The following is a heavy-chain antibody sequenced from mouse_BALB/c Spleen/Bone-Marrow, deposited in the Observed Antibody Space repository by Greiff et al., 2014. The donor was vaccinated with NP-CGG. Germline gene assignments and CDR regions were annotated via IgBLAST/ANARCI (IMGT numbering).Heavy chain of an antibody. D-gene: IGHD2-10*02. CDR1: GYTFTEYI. CDR3: ARHESYGNYLYFDV. CDR2: FYPGSGSI. V-gene: IGHV1-62-2*01. J-gene: IGHJ1*01. Sequence: QVQLQQPGAGLVKPGASVKLSCKASGYTFTEYIIHWVKRRSGQGLEWIGWFYPGSGSIKHNEKFKDKATLTADKSSSTGYMELSRLTSEDSAVYFCARHESYGNYLYFDVWGAGTTVTVSS.